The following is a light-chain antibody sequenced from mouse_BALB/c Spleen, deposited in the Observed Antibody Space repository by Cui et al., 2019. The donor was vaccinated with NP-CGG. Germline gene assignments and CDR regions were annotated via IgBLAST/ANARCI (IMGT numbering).Light chain of an antibody. CDR2: GTN. J-gene: IGLJ1*01. V-gene: IGLV1*01. Sequence: QAVVTQESAPTTSPGETVTLTCGSSNRALPTSNYANWVQEKPDHLFSGLIGGTNNRAPGVPARFSGSLIGDKAALTITGAQTEDEAIYFCTLWYSNHWVFGGGTKLTVL. CDR3: TLWYSNHWV. CDR1: NRALPTSNY.